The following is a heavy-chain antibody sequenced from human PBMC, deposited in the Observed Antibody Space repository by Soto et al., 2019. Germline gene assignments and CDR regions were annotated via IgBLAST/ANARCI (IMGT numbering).Heavy chain of an antibody. CDR1: GFTFSSYA. CDR3: AKEGSTYYDFWSGFQA. CDR2: ISYSGGST. V-gene: IGHV3-23*01. D-gene: IGHD3-3*01. J-gene: IGHJ5*02. Sequence: EVQLLESGGGLVQPGGSLRLSCAASGFTFSSYAMTWVRQAPGEGLEWVSAISYSGGSTHFTDSVKGRFTISRDNSKNTLYLQMNSLRAEDTAVYYCAKEGSTYYDFWSGFQAWGQGTLVTVSS.